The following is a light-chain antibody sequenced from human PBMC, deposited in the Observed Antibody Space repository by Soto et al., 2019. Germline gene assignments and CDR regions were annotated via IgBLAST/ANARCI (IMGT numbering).Light chain of an antibody. V-gene: IGKV3-15*01. CDR1: QSVSSN. CDR3: QQYNNWPQT. CDR2: GAS. Sequence: EIVMTQSPATLSVSPGERATLSCRASQSVSSNLAWYQQKPGQAPRLLIYGASTRATGIPARFSGRGSGTEFTLTISSLQSEDCAVYYCQQYNNWPQTFGQGTKVDIK. J-gene: IGKJ1*01.